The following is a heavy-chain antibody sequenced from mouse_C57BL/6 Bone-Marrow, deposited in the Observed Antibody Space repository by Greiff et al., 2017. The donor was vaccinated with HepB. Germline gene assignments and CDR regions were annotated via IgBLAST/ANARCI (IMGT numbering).Heavy chain of an antibody. Sequence: LVESGAELVRPGSSVKLSCKDSYFAFMASAMHWVKQRPGHGLEWIGSFTMYSDATEYSENFKGKATLTANTSSSTAYMELSSLTSEDSAVYYCARGRYSNYGSMDYWGQGTSVTVSS. CDR1: YFAFMASA. V-gene: IGHV1-49*01. D-gene: IGHD2-5*01. J-gene: IGHJ4*01. CDR2: FTMYSDAT. CDR3: ARGRYSNYGSMDY.